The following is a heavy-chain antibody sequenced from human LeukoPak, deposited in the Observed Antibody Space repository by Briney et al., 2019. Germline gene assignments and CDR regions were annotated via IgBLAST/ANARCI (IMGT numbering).Heavy chain of an antibody. V-gene: IGHV4-34*01. CDR3: ARSDSTTFGLDY. CDR2: INHSGST. CDR1: GGSLSGYY. D-gene: IGHD1-1*01. J-gene: IGHJ4*02. Sequence: SETLSLTCAVYGGSLSGYYWSWIRQPPGKGLEWIGEINHSGSTNYNPSLKSRVTISVDTSKNQFSLKLSSVTAADTAVYYCARSDSTTFGLDYWGQGSLVTVSS.